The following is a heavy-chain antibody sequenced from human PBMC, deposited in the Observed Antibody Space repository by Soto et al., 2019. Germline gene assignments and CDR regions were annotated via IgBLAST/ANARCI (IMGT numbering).Heavy chain of an antibody. V-gene: IGHV1-69*13. CDR3: GRDLTNRSGRL. CDR2: IIPIFDAT. Sequence: GASVKVSCKVSGGPFNTLSISWVRQAPGQGLVWMGGIIPIFDATNYAQQFHGRVTITADDSTSTAYMELSSLTSDDTAVYYCGRDLTNRSGRLWGPGTLVTVSS. D-gene: IGHD3-10*01. CDR1: GGPFNTLS. J-gene: IGHJ4*02.